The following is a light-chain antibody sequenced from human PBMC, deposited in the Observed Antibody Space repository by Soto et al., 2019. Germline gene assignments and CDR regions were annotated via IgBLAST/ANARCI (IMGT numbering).Light chain of an antibody. CDR3: QQLNSYPPLT. CDR2: AAS. CDR1: QGISSY. Sequence: IQLTQSTSSLSASVGDRVTITCRASQGISSYLAWYQQKPGKAPKLLIYAASTLQSGVPSRFSGSGSETDFTLTISSLQPEDFATYYCQQLNSYPPLTFGPGTKVDIK. V-gene: IGKV1-9*01. J-gene: IGKJ3*01.